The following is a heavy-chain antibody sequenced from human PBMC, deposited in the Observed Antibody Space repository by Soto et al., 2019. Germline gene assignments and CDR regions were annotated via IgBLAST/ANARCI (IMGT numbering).Heavy chain of an antibody. CDR3: ARVPSRLVVVMDDAFDI. D-gene: IGHD3-22*01. CDR1: GFTFSSYA. V-gene: IGHV3-30-3*01. J-gene: IGHJ3*02. CDR2: ISYDGSNK. Sequence: GGSLRLSCAASGFTFSSYAMHWVRQAPGKGLEWVAVISYDGSNKYYANSVKGRFTISRDNSKNTLYLQMNSLRAEDTAVYYCARVPSRLVVVMDDAFDIWGQGTMVTVSS.